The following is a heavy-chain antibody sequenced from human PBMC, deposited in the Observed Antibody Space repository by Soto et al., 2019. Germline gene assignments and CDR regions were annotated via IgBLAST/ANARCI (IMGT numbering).Heavy chain of an antibody. V-gene: IGHV4-34*01. Sequence: SETLSLTCAVYGGSFSGYYWSWIRQPPGKGLEWIGEINHSGSTNYNPSLKSRVTISVDTSKNQFSLKLSSVTAADTAVYYCARVRGDFKYYYYYYGMDVWGQGTTVTVSS. CDR1: GGSFSGYY. J-gene: IGHJ6*02. CDR2: INHSGST. CDR3: ARVRGDFKYYYYYYGMDV. D-gene: IGHD2-21*02.